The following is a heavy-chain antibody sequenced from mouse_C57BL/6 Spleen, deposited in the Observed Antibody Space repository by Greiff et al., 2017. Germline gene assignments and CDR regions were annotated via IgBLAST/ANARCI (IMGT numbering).Heavy chain of an antibody. J-gene: IGHJ4*01. CDR1: GFTFSSYT. CDR2: ISGGGGNT. V-gene: IGHV5-9*01. D-gene: IGHD2-3*01. Sequence: DVHLVESGGGLVKPGGSLKLSCAASGFTFSSYTMSWVRQTPEKRLEWVATISGGGGNTYYPDSVKGRFTISRDNAKNTLYLQMSSLRSEDTALYYCARDGYYNAMDYWGQGTSVTVSS. CDR3: ARDGYYNAMDY.